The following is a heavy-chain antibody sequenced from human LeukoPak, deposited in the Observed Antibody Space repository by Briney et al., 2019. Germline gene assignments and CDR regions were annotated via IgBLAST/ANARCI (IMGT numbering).Heavy chain of an antibody. CDR2: IYYSGST. Sequence: PSETLSLTCTVSAGSISSSSYSWGWIRQPPGKGLEWIGSIYYSGSTYYDPSLKSRVTISVDTSKNQFSLKVSSVTAADTAVYYCAREVVGATPSPSWFDPWGQGNLVTVSS. CDR1: AGSISSSSYS. J-gene: IGHJ5*02. CDR3: AREVVGATPSPSWFDP. V-gene: IGHV4-39*07. D-gene: IGHD1-26*01.